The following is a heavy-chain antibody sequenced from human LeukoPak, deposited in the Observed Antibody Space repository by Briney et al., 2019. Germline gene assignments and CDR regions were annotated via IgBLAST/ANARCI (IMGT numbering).Heavy chain of an antibody. J-gene: IGHJ4*02. V-gene: IGHV4-61*01. D-gene: IGHD6-19*01. CDR1: GGSVSSGIYY. Sequence: PLETLSLTCTVSGGSVSSGIYYWSWIRQPPGTGLEWIGYIYDSGSTNYNPSLKSRVTISVDTSKNQFSLKLSSVTAADTAVYYCARGIAVAGTRLDYWGQGTLVPVSS. CDR3: ARGIAVAGTRLDY. CDR2: IYDSGST.